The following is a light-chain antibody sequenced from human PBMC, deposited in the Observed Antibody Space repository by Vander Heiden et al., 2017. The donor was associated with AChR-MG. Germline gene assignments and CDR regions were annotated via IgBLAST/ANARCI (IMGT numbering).Light chain of an antibody. V-gene: IGLV3-25*03. Sequence: SRELTQPPSVSVSPGQTAIITCSGDVLANKYSYWYQQRPGQAPRMVVCKDNERPAGIPERFSGSSSGTIVTLTITDVQAEDEADYYCQSGDSRTAVFGTGTKVTVL. CDR2: KDN. CDR1: VLANKY. J-gene: IGLJ1*01. CDR3: QSGDSRTAV.